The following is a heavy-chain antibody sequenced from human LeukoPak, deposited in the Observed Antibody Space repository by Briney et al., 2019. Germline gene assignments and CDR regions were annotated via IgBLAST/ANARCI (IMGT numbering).Heavy chain of an antibody. J-gene: IGHJ3*02. CDR2: MNPNSGNT. CDR1: GYTFTSYD. CDR3: ARDRWYYYDSSDYYHDPFDI. Sequence: ASVKVSCKASGYTFTSYDINWVRQATGQGLEWMGWMNPNSGNTGYAQKFQGRVTMTRNTSISTAYMELSSLRPEDTAVYYCARDRWYYYDSSDYYHDPFDIWGQGTMVTVSS. V-gene: IGHV1-8*01. D-gene: IGHD3-22*01.